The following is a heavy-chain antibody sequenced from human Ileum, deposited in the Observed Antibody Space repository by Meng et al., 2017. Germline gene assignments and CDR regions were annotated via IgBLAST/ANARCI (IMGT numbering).Heavy chain of an antibody. CDR3: ARGVSAAGLFDN. CDR1: GGSIGSAAYY. Sequence: QVQLQESVPGLVKVSQTLSLTCPVSGGSIGSAAYYWTWIRQHPAKGLEWIGYIHYTGSTSYNPSLESRTSTSIDTSNNQFSLKVTSVTAADTAVYYCARGVSAAGLFDNWGPGTLVTVSS. J-gene: IGHJ4*02. CDR2: IHYTGST. V-gene: IGHV4-31*03. D-gene: IGHD2-2*01.